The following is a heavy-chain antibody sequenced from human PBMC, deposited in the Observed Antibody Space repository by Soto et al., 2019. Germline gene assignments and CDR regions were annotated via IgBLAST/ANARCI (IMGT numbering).Heavy chain of an antibody. J-gene: IGHJ6*02. CDR2: IIPIFGTA. V-gene: IGHV1-69*13. Sequence: VASVKVSCKASGGTFSSYAISWVRQAPGQGLEWMGGIIPIFGTANYAQKFQGRVTITADESTSTAYMELSSLRSEDTAVYYCAEGPTTWGYSYAKNYYYYGMDVWGQGTTVTVSS. D-gene: IGHD5-18*01. CDR1: GGTFSSYA. CDR3: AEGPTTWGYSYAKNYYYYGMDV.